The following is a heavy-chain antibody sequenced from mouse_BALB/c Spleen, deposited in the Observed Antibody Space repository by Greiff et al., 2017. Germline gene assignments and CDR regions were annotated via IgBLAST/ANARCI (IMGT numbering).Heavy chain of an antibody. Sequence: QVQLQQSGLDLVAPSQSLSITCTVSGFSLTSYGVHWVRQPPGKGLEWLVVIWSDGSTTYNSALKSRLSISKDNSKSQVFLKMNSLQTDDTAMYYCARQVYDNYAMDYWGQGTSVTVSS. CDR1: GFSLTSYG. D-gene: IGHD2-12*01. CDR3: ARQVYDNYAMDY. J-gene: IGHJ4*01. CDR2: IWSDGST. V-gene: IGHV2-6-2*01.